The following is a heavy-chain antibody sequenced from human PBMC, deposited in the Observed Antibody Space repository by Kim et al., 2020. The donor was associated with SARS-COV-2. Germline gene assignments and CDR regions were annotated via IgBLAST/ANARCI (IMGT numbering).Heavy chain of an antibody. Sequence: SQTLSLTCAISGDSVSSNSAAWNWIRQSPSRGLEWLGRTYYRSKWYNDYAVSVKSRITINPDTSKNQFSLQLNSVTPEDTAVYYCARVRNTGTGTVHYYYYYGMDVWGQGTTVTVSS. V-gene: IGHV6-1*01. CDR3: ARVRNTGTGTVHYYYYYGMDV. J-gene: IGHJ6*02. D-gene: IGHD1-1*01. CDR1: GDSVSSNSAA. CDR2: TYYRSKWYN.